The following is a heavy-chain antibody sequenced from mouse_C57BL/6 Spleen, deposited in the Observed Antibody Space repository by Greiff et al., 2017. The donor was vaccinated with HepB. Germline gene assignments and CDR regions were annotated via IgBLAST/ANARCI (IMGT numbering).Heavy chain of an antibody. D-gene: IGHD1-1*01. Sequence: DVMLVESGGGLVQPKGSLKLSCAASGFSFNTYAMNWVRQAPGKGLEWVARIRSKSNNYATYYADSVKDRFTISRDDSESMLYLQMNNLKTEDTAMYYCVRNYGSSWNWFAYWGQGTLVTVSA. CDR3: VRNYGSSWNWFAY. CDR1: GFSFNTYA. CDR2: IRSKSNNYAT. J-gene: IGHJ3*01. V-gene: IGHV10-1*01.